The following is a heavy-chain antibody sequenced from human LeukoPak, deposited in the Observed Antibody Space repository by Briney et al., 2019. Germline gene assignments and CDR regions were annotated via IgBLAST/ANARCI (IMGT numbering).Heavy chain of an antibody. V-gene: IGHV1-2*02. CDR1: GYTFTGYY. CDR2: INPNSGGT. Sequence: ASVKVSCKASGYTFTGYYMHWVRQAPGQGLEWTGWINPNSGGTNYAQKFQGRVTMTRDTSISTAYMELSRLRSDDTAVYYCAREMEGGIVVVPAAIPFDYWGQGTLVTVSS. D-gene: IGHD2-2*01. J-gene: IGHJ4*02. CDR3: AREMEGGIVVVPAAIPFDY.